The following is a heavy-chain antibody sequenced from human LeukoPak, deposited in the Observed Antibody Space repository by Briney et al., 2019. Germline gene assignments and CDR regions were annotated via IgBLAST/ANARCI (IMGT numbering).Heavy chain of an antibody. CDR2: INPNSGGT. J-gene: IGHJ5*02. CDR1: GYTFTGYY. CDR3: VYSSSWYDWFDP. V-gene: IGHV1-2*02. Sequence: ASAKVSCKASGYTFTGYYMHWVRQAPGQGLEWMGWINPNSGGTNYAQKFQGRVTMTRDTSISTAYMELSRLRSDDTAVYYCVYSSSWYDWFDPWGQGTLVTVSS. D-gene: IGHD6-13*01.